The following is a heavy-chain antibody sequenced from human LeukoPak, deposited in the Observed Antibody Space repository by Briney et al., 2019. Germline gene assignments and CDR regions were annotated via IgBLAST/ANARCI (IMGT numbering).Heavy chain of an antibody. J-gene: IGHJ5*02. D-gene: IGHD3-9*01. V-gene: IGHV3-23*01. CDR1: GFTFSSYA. CDR2: IVGTGTTT. CDR3: AKGKAYDNLDWFDP. Sequence: PGGSLRLSCAASGFTFSSYAMTWVRQAPGKGLEWVSSIVGTGTTTFYADSVKGRFTISRDNSKNTLFLQMNSLRVDDTAVHYCAKGKAYDNLDWFDPWGQGTLVTVSS.